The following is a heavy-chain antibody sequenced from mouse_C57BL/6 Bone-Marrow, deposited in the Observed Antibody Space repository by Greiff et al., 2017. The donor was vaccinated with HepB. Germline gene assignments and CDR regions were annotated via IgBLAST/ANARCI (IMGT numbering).Heavy chain of an antibody. CDR2: IRSKSSNYAT. J-gene: IGHJ1*03. D-gene: IGHD2-3*01. V-gene: IGHV10-3*01. CDR1: GFTFNTYA. Sequence: EVMLVESGGGLVQPKGSLKLSCAASGFTFNTYAMHWVRQAPGKGLEWVARIRSKSSNYATYYADSVKDRFTISRDDSQSMLYLQMNNLKTEDTAMYYCVREGDGYYDWYFDVWGTGTTVTVSS. CDR3: VREGDGYYDWYFDV.